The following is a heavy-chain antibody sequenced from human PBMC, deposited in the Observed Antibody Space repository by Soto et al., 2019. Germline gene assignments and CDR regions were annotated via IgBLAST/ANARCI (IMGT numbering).Heavy chain of an antibody. D-gene: IGHD1-1*01. V-gene: IGHV4-59*01. J-gene: IGHJ4*02. CDR3: ASAKVATQYYFEY. CDR2: IYYSGSA. Sequence: SETLSLTCTVSGGSISGYYWTWIRQPPGKGLEWIGYIYYSGSASYNPSLKSRVTISVDTSKNQFSLNLSSVTAADTAVYYCASAKVATQYYFEYWGQGILVTVSS. CDR1: GGSISGYY.